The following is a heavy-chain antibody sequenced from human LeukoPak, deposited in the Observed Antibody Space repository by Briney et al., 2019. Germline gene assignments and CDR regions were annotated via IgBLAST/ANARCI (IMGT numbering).Heavy chain of an antibody. V-gene: IGHV3-48*04. CDR1: GFTFSSYS. J-gene: IGHJ4*02. CDR3: ATLSGYYFDY. Sequence: GGSLRLSCAASGFTFSSYSLNWVRQAPGKGLEWVSYISSSGSTIYYADSVKGRFTISRDNAKNSLYLQMNSLGAEDTAVYYCATLSGYYFDYWGQGTLVTVSS. D-gene: IGHD3-22*01. CDR2: ISSSGSTI.